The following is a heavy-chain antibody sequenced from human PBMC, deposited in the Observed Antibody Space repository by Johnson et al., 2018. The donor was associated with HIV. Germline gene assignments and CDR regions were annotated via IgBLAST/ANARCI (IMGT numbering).Heavy chain of an antibody. V-gene: IGHV3-66*01. D-gene: IGHD1-26*01. J-gene: IGHJ3*02. CDR3: ARGGVGDVFDI. Sequence: VPLVESGGGLVQPGGSLRLSCAASGFTVSSNYMSWVRQAPGKGLEWVSGISWNSGSPGYADSVKGRFTISRDNDKNSLYLQMNSLRAEDTAVYYCARGGVGDVFDIWGQGTMVTVSS. CDR1: GFTVSSNY. CDR2: ISWNSGSP.